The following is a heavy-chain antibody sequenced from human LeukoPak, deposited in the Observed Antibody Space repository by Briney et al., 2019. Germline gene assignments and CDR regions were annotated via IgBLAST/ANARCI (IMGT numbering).Heavy chain of an antibody. V-gene: IGHV1-18*01. J-gene: IGHJ4*02. CDR3: ARDRRVYYDSSGYYHFDY. D-gene: IGHD3-22*01. CDR1: GYTFTSYG. Sequence: ASVKVSCKASGYTFTSYGISWVRQAPGQGLEWMGWISAYNGNTNYAQKLQGRVTMTTDTSTSTAYMELRSLRSDDTAVYYCARDRRVYYDSSGYYHFDYWGQRTLVTVSS. CDR2: ISAYNGNT.